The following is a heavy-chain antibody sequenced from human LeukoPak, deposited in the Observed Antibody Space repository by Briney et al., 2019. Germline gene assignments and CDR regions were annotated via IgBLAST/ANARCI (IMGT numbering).Heavy chain of an antibody. J-gene: IGHJ3*02. CDR1: GFTFSSYV. D-gene: IGHD3-22*01. V-gene: IGHV3-30-3*01. CDR2: ISSNGVNK. CDR3: ARVRSTSGYYDAFDI. Sequence: GGSLRLSCAASGFTFSSYVIQWVRQAPGKGLEWAAVISSNGVNKYYADSVTGRSTMSRDNSKNTLYLQMDSLRAEDTAVYYCARVRSTSGYYDAFDIWGQGTMVTVSS.